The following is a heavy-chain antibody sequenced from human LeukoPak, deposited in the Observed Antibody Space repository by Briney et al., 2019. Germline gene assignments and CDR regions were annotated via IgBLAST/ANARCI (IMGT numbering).Heavy chain of an antibody. CDR2: IILIFGTA. CDR1: GYTFTSYA. D-gene: IGHD1-14*01. V-gene: IGHV1-69*13. CDR3: AREIRRRGLPDYYYGMDV. J-gene: IGHJ6*02. Sequence: GASVKVSCKASGYTFTSYAISWVRQAPGQGLEWMGGIILIFGTANYAQKLQGRVTITADESTSTAYMELSSLRSEDTAVYYCAREIRRRGLPDYYYGMDVWGQGTTVTVSS.